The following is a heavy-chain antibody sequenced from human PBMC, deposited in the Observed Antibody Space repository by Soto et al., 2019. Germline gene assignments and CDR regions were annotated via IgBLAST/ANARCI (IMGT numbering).Heavy chain of an antibody. Sequence: PGGTLSLSCAASGYTISSYAMSWVRQAPGKGLEWVSATSDSGGSTYYADSVKGRFTISRDNSKNTLYLQMISLRAEDTAVYYWAKDEGSVYYDNGMDAWGQGTMVTVSS. D-gene: IGHD2-15*01. V-gene: IGHV3-23*01. CDR3: AKDEGSVYYDNGMDA. J-gene: IGHJ6*02. CDR1: GYTISSYA. CDR2: TSDSGGST.